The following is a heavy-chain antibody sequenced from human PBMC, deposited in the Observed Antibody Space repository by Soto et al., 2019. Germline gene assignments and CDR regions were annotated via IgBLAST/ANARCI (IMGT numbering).Heavy chain of an antibody. CDR3: AKGLEPRYYYYGMDV. D-gene: IGHD1-1*01. V-gene: IGHV3-30*18. CDR1: GFTFSSYG. J-gene: IGHJ6*02. Sequence: GSLRLSCAASGFTFSSYGMHWVRQAPGKGLEWVAVISYDGSNKYYADSVKGRFTISRDNSKNTPYLQMNSLRAEDTAVYYCAKGLEPRYYYYGMDVWGQGTTVTVSS. CDR2: ISYDGSNK.